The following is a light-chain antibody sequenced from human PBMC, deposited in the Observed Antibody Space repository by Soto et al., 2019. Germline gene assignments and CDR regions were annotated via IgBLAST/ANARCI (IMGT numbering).Light chain of an antibody. CDR2: GAS. CDR3: QQYNNWPPIT. CDR1: QSVSSN. V-gene: IGKV3-15*01. J-gene: IGKJ1*01. Sequence: EIMMTQPPATLSVSPGERATLSCRASQSVSSNLAWYQQKPGQAPRLLIYGASTRATGIPARFSGSGSGTEFTLTISSLQSEDFAVYYCQQYNNWPPITFGQGTKVHIK.